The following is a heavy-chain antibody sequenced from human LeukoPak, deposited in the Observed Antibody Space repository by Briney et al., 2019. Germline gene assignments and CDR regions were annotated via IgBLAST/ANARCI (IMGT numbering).Heavy chain of an antibody. Sequence: GGSLSLSCAASGFIFSTYWMSWVRQAPGKGLEWVANIKQDGSEKYYVDSVKGRFTISRDNAKNSLYLQMNSLRAEDTAVYYCARDGMATINSWGQGTVVTVSS. V-gene: IGHV3-7*03. J-gene: IGHJ4*02. CDR2: IKQDGSEK. CDR3: ARDGMATINS. CDR1: GFIFSTYW. D-gene: IGHD5-12*01.